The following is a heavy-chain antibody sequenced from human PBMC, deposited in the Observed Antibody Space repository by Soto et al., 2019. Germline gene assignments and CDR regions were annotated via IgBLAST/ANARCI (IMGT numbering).Heavy chain of an antibody. D-gene: IGHD6-13*01. CDR2: IYYSGST. J-gene: IGHJ4*02. CDR1: GGSISSGDYY. V-gene: IGHV4-31*03. Sequence: SETLSLTCTVSGGSISSGDYYWSWIRQAPKKGLEWIGYIYYSGSTYYNPSLKSRVAMSVDTSKNQFSLKLSSVTAADTAIYYCAREGRLATAGRFDYWAQGTLVTVSS. CDR3: AREGRLATAGRFDY.